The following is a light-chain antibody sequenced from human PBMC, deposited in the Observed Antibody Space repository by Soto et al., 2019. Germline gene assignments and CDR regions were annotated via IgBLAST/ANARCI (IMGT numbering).Light chain of an antibody. CDR2: AAS. Sequence: DIQMTQSPSSLSASVGDRVTITCRASESISNYLNWYQQTPGKAPKLLSSAASSLQSGVPSRFIGSGTGTYFTLTISNLQPEEFATYYCQQSYSTPRTFGQGTKLEI. CDR3: QQSYSTPRT. J-gene: IGKJ2*02. CDR1: ESISNY. V-gene: IGKV1-39*01.